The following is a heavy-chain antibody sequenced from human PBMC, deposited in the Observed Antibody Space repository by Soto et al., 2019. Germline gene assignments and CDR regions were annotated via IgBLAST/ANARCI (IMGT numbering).Heavy chain of an antibody. Sequence: GASVKVSCKASGYTFTSYGISWVRQAPGQGLEWMGWISAYNGNTNYAQKLQGRVTMTTDTSTSTAYMELRSLRSDDTAVYYCARDLGAPNGGAVAGLRRFDPWGQGTLVTVSS. V-gene: IGHV1-18*01. CDR2: ISAYNGNT. CDR3: ARDLGAPNGGAVAGLRRFDP. CDR1: GYTFTSYG. J-gene: IGHJ5*02. D-gene: IGHD6-19*01.